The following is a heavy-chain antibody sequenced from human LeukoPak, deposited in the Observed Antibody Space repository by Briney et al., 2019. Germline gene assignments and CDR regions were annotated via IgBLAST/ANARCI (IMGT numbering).Heavy chain of an antibody. D-gene: IGHD3-3*01. J-gene: IGHJ4*02. CDR2: IYYSGST. CDR3: ARVGGAYYDFWSGYYLSSYFDY. V-gene: IGHV4-61*05. CDR1: GGSISSSSYY. Sequence: SGTLSLTCTVSGGSISSSSYYWGWIRQPPGKGLEWIGYIYYSGSTNYNPSLKSRVTISVDTSKNQFSLKLSSVTAADTAVYYCARVGGAYYDFWSGYYLSSYFDYWGQGTLVTVSS.